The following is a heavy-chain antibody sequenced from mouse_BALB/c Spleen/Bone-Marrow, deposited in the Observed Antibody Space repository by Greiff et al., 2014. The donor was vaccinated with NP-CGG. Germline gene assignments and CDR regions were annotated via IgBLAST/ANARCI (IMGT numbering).Heavy chain of an antibody. CDR1: GFTFTDYF. D-gene: IGHD5-1*01. Sequence: EVMLVESGGGLVQPGGSLRLSCTTSGFTFTDYFMTRVRQPPGKALEWLGFIRNKPNGYTTEYNPSVKGRFTISRDNSQGILYLQMNTLRAEDSAIYYCARDYSGYFDFWGQGTTLTVSS. V-gene: IGHV7-3*02. CDR2: IRNKPNGYTT. J-gene: IGHJ2*01. CDR3: ARDYSGYFDF.